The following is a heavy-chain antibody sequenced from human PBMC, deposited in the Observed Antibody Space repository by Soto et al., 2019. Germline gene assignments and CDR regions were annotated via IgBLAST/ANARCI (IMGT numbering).Heavy chain of an antibody. J-gene: IGHJ4*02. D-gene: IGHD4-17*01. CDR3: ARASTTVTTLDY. CDR1: GGSISSGGYS. V-gene: IGHV4-30-2*01. Sequence: QLQLQESGSGLVKPSQTLSLTCAVSGGSISSGGYSWSWIRQPPGKGLEWIGYIYHSGSTYYNPSLKSRVTIPVHXSKNQFSLKLSSVTAADTAVYYCARASTTVTTLDYWGQGTLVTVSS. CDR2: IYHSGST.